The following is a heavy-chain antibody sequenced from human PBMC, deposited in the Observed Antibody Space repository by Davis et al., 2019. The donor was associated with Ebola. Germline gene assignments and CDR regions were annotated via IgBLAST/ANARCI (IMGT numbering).Heavy chain of an antibody. J-gene: IGHJ4*02. CDR3: AKDLGFDY. CDR2: ISYDGSNK. CDR1: GFTFSSYG. V-gene: IGHV3-30*18. Sequence: GESLKTSCAASGFTFSSYGMHWVRQAPGKGLEWVAVISYDGSNKYYADSVKGRFTISRDNSKNTLYLQMNSLRAEDTAVYYCAKDLGFDYWGQGTLVTVSS.